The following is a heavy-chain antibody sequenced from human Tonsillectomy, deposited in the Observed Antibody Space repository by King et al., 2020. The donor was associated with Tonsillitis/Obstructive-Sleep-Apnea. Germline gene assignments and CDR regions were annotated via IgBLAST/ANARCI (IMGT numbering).Heavy chain of an antibody. Sequence: QLQESGPGLVKPSETLSLTCTVSGASISSYSWSWIRQPPGKGLEWIGYIYYSGSTNYNPSLRSRVTISVDTSKNQFSLKLSSVTAADTAVYYCARDIVLEAGGDAFDIWGQGTMVTVSS. CDR3: ARDIVLEAGGDAFDI. J-gene: IGHJ3*02. CDR1: GASISSYS. D-gene: IGHD2-21*01. CDR2: IYYSGST. V-gene: IGHV4-59*01.